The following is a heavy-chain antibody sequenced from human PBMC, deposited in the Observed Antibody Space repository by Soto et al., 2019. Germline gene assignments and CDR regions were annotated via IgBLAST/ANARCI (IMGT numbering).Heavy chain of an antibody. D-gene: IGHD2-21*02. J-gene: IGHJ6*02. Sequence: PSETLSLTCAVSGGSISSGGYSWSWIRQPPGKGLEWIGYIYHSGSTYYNPSLKSRVTISVDTSKNQFSLKLSPVTAADTAVYYCARLRLVTAVYYYYGMDVWGQGTTVTVSS. CDR1: GGSISSGGYS. CDR2: IYHSGST. V-gene: IGHV4-30-2*01. CDR3: ARLRLVTAVYYYYGMDV.